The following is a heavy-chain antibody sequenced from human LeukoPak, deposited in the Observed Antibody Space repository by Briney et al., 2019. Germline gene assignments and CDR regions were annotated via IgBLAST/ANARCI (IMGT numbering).Heavy chain of an antibody. V-gene: IGHV3-30*02. CDR3: AKDLEGIAVAGIPPKLVYYYYYMDV. CDR2: IRYDGSNK. Sequence: PGGSLRLSCAASGFTFSSYGMHWVRQAPGKGLEWVAFIRYDGSNKYYADSVKGRFTISRDNSKNTLYLQMNSLRAEDTAVYYCAKDLEGIAVAGIPPKLVYYYYYMDVWGKGTTVTISS. D-gene: IGHD6-19*01. J-gene: IGHJ6*03. CDR1: GFTFSSYG.